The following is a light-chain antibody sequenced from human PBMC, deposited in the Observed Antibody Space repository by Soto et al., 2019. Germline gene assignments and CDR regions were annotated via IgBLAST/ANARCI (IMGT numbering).Light chain of an antibody. V-gene: IGKV1-33*01. CDR3: QEFEDVPPHT. J-gene: IGKJ4*01. CDR1: QDIHNY. Sequence: DIQLTQSPTSLSASIGDRVTITCQASQDIHNYLSWFQHKPGKALKLLIFEEVYLETRVPSRFSGSGSGTDFTFTISSLQAEDIATYYCQEFEDVPPHTYGGGTKVDIK. CDR2: EEV.